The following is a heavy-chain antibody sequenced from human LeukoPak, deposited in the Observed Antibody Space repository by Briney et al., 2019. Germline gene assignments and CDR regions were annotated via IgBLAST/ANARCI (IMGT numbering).Heavy chain of an antibody. J-gene: IGHJ4*02. D-gene: IGHD1-26*01. CDR1: GYTFTSYY. CDR2: IIPIFGTA. V-gene: IGHV1-69*13. Sequence: SVKVSCKASGYTFTSYYMHWVRQAPGQGLEWMGGIIPIFGTANYAQKFQGRVTITADESTSTAYMELSSLRSEDTAVYYCANIWGSGSYSGFDYWGQGTLVTVSS. CDR3: ANIWGSGSYSGFDY.